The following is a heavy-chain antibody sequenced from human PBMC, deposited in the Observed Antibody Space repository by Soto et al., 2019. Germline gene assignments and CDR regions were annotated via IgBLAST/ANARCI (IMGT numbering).Heavy chain of an antibody. CDR3: ARDPYNWNDNSYYGMDV. CDR2: IYYTGST. V-gene: IGHV4-61*01. D-gene: IGHD1-1*01. J-gene: IGHJ6*02. Sequence: QVHLQESGPGLVRPSETLSLTCTVSGDSVSSESHYWNWIRQPPGKGLEWIGYIYYTGSTNYNPSFKSRVIMSVTTSKNQFSLMLTSVTAADTAVYYCARDPYNWNDNSYYGMDVWGQGTTVTVSS. CDR1: GDSVSSESHY.